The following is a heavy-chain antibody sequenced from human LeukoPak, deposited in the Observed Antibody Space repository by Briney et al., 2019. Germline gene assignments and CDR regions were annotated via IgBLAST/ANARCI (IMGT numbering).Heavy chain of an antibody. J-gene: IGHJ4*02. CDR2: ISGSGGST. CDR1: GFTFSSYA. V-gene: IGHV3-23*01. D-gene: IGHD3-10*01. Sequence: HPGGSLRLSCAASGFTFSSYAMSWVRQAPGKGLEWVSAISGSGGSTYYADSVKGRFTISRDNSKNTLHLQMNSLRVEDTALYYCVKDRVSSLVVPTNYFDYWGQGSLVTVSS. CDR3: VKDRVSSLVVPTNYFDY.